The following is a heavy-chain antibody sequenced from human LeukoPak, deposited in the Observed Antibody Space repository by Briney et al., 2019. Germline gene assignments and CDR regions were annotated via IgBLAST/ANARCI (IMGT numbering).Heavy chain of an antibody. J-gene: IGHJ4*02. CDR2: ISYDGSNK. V-gene: IGHV3-30-3*01. Sequence: GGSLRLSCAASGFTFSSYAMHWVRQAPGKGLEWVAVISYDGSNKYYADSVKGRFTISRDNSKNTLYLQMNSLRAEDTAVYYCARVATGYNSSWYNYRSFDYWGQGTLVTVSS. D-gene: IGHD6-13*01. CDR3: ARVATGYNSSWYNYRSFDY. CDR1: GFTFSSYA.